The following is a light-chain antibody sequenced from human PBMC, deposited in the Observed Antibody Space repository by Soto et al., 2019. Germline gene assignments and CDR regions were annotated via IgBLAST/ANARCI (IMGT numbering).Light chain of an antibody. Sequence: QTVVTQPPSASGTPGQRVTISCSGSSSNIGSNSVNWYQQLPGTAPKLLIYSNDRRPSGVPDRFSGSKSGTSAPLAISGLQSEDEADYYCAAWDDSLNGYVFGTGTKVTVL. J-gene: IGLJ1*01. V-gene: IGLV1-44*01. CDR1: SSNIGSNS. CDR3: AAWDDSLNGYV. CDR2: SND.